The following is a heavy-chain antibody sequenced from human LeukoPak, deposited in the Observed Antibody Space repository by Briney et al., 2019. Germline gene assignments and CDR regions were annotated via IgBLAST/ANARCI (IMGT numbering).Heavy chain of an antibody. V-gene: IGHV5-51*01. D-gene: IGHD6-13*01. CDR3: ARGLGYSGSWYFDY. Sequence: GGSLRLSCDASGFTFGSYWIAWVRQMPGKGLESMGIIYPGDSDTRYSPSFQGQVTISADKSISTAYLQWSSLKASDTAMYYCARGLGYSGSWYFDYWGQGTLVTVSS. CDR2: IYPGDSDT. J-gene: IGHJ4*02. CDR1: GFTFGSYW.